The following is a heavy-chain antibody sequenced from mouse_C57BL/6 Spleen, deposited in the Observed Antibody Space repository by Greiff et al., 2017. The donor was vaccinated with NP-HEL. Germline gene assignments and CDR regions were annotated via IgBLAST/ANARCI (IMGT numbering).Heavy chain of an antibody. CDR2: IHPTSGST. CDR1: GYTFTSYW. J-gene: IGHJ3*01. D-gene: IGHD2-1*01. Sequence: QVQLQQPGAELVKPGASVKLSCKASGYTFTSYWMHWVKQRPGQGLEWIGMIHPTSGSTNYNEKFKSKATLTVDKSSSTAYMQLSSLTSEDSAVYYCAREWDGNYAWFAYWGQGTLVTVSA. V-gene: IGHV1-64*01. CDR3: AREWDGNYAWFAY.